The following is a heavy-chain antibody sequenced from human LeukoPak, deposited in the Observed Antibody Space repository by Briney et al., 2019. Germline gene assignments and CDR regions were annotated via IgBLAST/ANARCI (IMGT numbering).Heavy chain of an antibody. CDR1: GGSISSYY. V-gene: IGHV4-59*01. J-gene: IGHJ4*02. CDR3: ARGLTSDYGGTLFDY. Sequence: SETLSLTCTVSGGSISSYYWSWIRQPPGKGLEWLGYIYYSGSTNYNPSLKSRVTISVDTSKNQFSLKLSSVTAADTAVYYCARGLTSDYGGTLFDYWGQGTLVTVSS. CDR2: IYYSGST. D-gene: IGHD4-23*01.